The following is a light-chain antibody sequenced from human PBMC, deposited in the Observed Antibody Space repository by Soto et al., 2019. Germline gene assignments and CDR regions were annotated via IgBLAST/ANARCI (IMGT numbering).Light chain of an antibody. Sequence: QSVLTQPPSVSAAPGQKVTISCSGSSSNIGNNYVSWYQQLPGTAPKLLIYDNNKRPSGIPDRFSGSKSGTSATLGITGLQTGDEADYHCGTWDSSLSAVFVGGTKLTVL. J-gene: IGLJ2*01. CDR2: DNN. CDR1: SSNIGNNY. CDR3: GTWDSSLSAV. V-gene: IGLV1-51*01.